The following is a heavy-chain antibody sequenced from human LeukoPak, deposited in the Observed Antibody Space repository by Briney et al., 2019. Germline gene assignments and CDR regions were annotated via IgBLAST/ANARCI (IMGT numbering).Heavy chain of an antibody. D-gene: IGHD6-13*01. CDR2: IYPGDSDT. J-gene: IGHJ4*02. CDR1: GSSFTSYW. CDR3: ARYSSSWYLTAFDY. Sequence: GESLQISCKGSGSSFTSYWIGWVRPLPGKGLEWMGIIYPGDSDTRYSPSFQGQVTISADKSISTAYLQWSSLKASDTAMYYCARYSSSWYLTAFDYWGQGTLVTVSS. V-gene: IGHV5-51*01.